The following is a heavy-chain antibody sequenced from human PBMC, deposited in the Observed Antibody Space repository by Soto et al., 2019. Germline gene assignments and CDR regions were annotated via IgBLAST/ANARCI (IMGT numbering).Heavy chain of an antibody. Sequence: SETLSLTCTVSGVSVNSGNYYWSWIRQTPGKGLEWIGYIYQSGSTRYNPSLKSRVTISLDTSKNQFSLKLSSVTAADTAVYYCARGPGTMVKIDYWGQGTLVTVSS. V-gene: IGHV4-61*01. J-gene: IGHJ4*02. CDR2: IYQSGST. D-gene: IGHD3-10*01. CDR1: GVSVNSGNYY. CDR3: ARGPGTMVKIDY.